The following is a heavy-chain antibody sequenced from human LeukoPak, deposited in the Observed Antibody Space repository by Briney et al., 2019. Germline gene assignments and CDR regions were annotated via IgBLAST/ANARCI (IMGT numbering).Heavy chain of an antibody. D-gene: IGHD3-22*01. CDR1: GFTFSRFA. Sequence: GGSLRLSCAASGFTFSRFAMSWVRQAPGKGLEWVSGIDGSGDSTYYADSVKGRFTISRDNSKNTLYLQMNSLTAEDTAVYHCAKDLYYSNGYYYPFEYWGQGTLVTVSS. J-gene: IGHJ4*02. V-gene: IGHV3-23*01. CDR3: AKDLYYSNGYYYPFEY. CDR2: IDGSGDST.